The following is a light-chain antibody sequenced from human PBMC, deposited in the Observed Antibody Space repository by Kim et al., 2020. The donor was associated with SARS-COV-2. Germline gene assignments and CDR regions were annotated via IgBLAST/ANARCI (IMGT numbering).Light chain of an antibody. Sequence: ASVGDRVTITCRASVDIRKSVAWFQKKTGNAPKSLIYAASTLQIGVSSKFSGSGSGKDFTLTISSLQTEDYATYYCQQYSSYPYTFGQGTRLEIK. J-gene: IGKJ5*01. CDR3: QQYSSYPYT. V-gene: IGKV1-16*02. CDR1: VDIRKS. CDR2: AAS.